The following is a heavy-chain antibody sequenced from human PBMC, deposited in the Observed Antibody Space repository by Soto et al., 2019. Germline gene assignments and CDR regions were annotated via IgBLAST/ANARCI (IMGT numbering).Heavy chain of an antibody. CDR2: IYYSGST. J-gene: IGHJ4*02. CDR1: GGSISSYY. CDR3: AAGYYGSGSYYKHVAVAAPFDY. Sequence: SETLSLTCTVSGGSISSYYWTWIRQPPGKGLEWIGYIYYSGSTNYNPSLKSRVTISVDTSKNQFSLKLSSVTAADTAVYYCAAGYYGSGSYYKHVAVAAPFDYWGQGTLVTVSS. V-gene: IGHV4-59*01. D-gene: IGHD3-10*01.